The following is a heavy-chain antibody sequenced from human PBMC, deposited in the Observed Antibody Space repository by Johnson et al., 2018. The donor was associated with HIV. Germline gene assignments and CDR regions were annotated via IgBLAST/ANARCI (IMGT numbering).Heavy chain of an antibody. CDR2: ISSSGTTV. D-gene: IGHD3-22*01. Sequence: QMQLVESGGGLVKPGGSLRLSCAASGFTFSDYYMTWIRQTPGKGLEWVSYISSSGTTVYYADSVRGRFSISRDNTKHSLYLQMNSLRAEDTALYYCARDRGYWDAFDIWGQGTTVIVSS. CDR3: ARDRGYWDAFDI. CDR1: GFTFSDYY. V-gene: IGHV3-11*04. J-gene: IGHJ3*02.